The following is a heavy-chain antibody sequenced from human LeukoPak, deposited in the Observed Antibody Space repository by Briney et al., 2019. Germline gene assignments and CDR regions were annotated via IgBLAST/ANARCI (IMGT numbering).Heavy chain of an antibody. V-gene: IGHV5-51*01. J-gene: IGHJ6*03. CDR3: ARVTPDYYDSSGLAPYYYYYMDV. D-gene: IGHD3-22*01. CDR2: IYPGDSDT. Sequence: GEPLKISXKGSGYSFTSYWIGWVRQMPGKGLEWMGIIYPGDSDTIYSPSFQGQVTISADKSISTAYLQWSSLKASDTAMYYCARVTPDYYDSSGLAPYYYYYMDVWGKGTTVTVSS. CDR1: GYSFTSYW.